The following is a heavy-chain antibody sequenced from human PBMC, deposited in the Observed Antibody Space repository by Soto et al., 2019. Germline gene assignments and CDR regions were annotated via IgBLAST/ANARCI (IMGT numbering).Heavy chain of an antibody. V-gene: IGHV4-39*01. Sequence: SETLSLTCTVSGGSISSSSYYWGWIRQPPGKGLEWIGSIYYSGSTYYNPSLKSRVTISVDTSKNQFSLKLSSVTAADTAVYYCALHGVRKLLWFGELSSNWFDPWGQGTLVTVSS. CDR2: IYYSGST. CDR3: ALHGVRKLLWFGELSSNWFDP. J-gene: IGHJ5*02. D-gene: IGHD3-10*01. CDR1: GGSISSSSYY.